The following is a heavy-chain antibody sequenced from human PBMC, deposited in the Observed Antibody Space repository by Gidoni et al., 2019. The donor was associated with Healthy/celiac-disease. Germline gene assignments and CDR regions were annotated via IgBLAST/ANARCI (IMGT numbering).Heavy chain of an antibody. CDR2: SSSSSSYI. Sequence: EVQLVESGGGLVKPGGSLRLSCAASAFTFSSDSINWVRQAPGKGLEWVSASSSSSSYIYYADSVKGRFTISRDNAKNSLYLQMNSLRAEDTAVYYCARDGGITDAFDIWGQGTMVTVSS. D-gene: IGHD1-20*01. CDR3: ARDGGITDAFDI. V-gene: IGHV3-21*01. CDR1: AFTFSSDS. J-gene: IGHJ3*02.